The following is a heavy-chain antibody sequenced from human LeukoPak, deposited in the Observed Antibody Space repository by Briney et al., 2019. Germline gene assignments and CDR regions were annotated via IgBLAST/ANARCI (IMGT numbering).Heavy chain of an antibody. CDR3: ARDLPHYYDSSGRPLDY. D-gene: IGHD3-22*01. CDR1: GYTFSSYG. J-gene: IGHJ4*02. Sequence: ASVKVSCKASGYTFSSYGISWMRQAPGQGLEWMGWINNYNGGRNSSQKFQGRVTMTTDTSTSTAYMELRSLRSDDTAVYYCARDLPHYYDSSGRPLDYWGQGTLVTVSS. CDR2: INNYNGGR. V-gene: IGHV1-18*01.